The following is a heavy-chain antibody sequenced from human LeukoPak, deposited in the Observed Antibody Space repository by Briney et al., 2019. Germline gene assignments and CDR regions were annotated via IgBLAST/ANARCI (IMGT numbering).Heavy chain of an antibody. CDR2: ISSSGSTI. Sequence: GGSLRLSCAASGFTFSDYYMSWIRQAPGEGLEWVSYISSSGSTIYYADSVKGRFTISRDNAKNSLYLQMNSLRAEDTAVYYCASPNYYGSGSYYNGFDYWGQGTLVTVSS. D-gene: IGHD3-10*01. V-gene: IGHV3-11*01. J-gene: IGHJ4*02. CDR1: GFTFSDYY. CDR3: ASPNYYGSGSYYNGFDY.